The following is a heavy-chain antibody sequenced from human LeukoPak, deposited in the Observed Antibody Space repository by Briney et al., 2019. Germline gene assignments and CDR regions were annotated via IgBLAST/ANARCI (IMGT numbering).Heavy chain of an antibody. V-gene: IGHV4-59*01. CDR3: ARVNYYDSSVAY. CDR2: IYYSGST. D-gene: IGHD3-22*01. Sequence: PSETLSLTCTVSGGSISSYYWSWIRQPPGKGLEWIGYIYYSGSTNYNPSLKSRVTISVDTSKNQFSLKLSSVTAADTAVYYCARVNYYDSSVAYWGQGTLVTVSS. CDR1: GGSISSYY. J-gene: IGHJ4*02.